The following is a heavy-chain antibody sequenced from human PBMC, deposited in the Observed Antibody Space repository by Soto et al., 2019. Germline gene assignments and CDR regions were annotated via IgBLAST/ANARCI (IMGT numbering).Heavy chain of an antibody. J-gene: IGHJ6*02. Sequence: GGSLRLSCAASGFTFSSYSMNWVRQAPGKGLEWVSYISSSSSTIYYTDSVKGRFTISRDNAKNSLYLQMNSLRDEDTAVYYCARDLAEPTWIQLWFIEGSVYYYGMDVWGQGTTVTVSS. CDR3: ARDLAEPTWIQLWFIEGSVYYYGMDV. CDR1: GFTFSSYS. D-gene: IGHD5-18*01. V-gene: IGHV3-48*02. CDR2: ISSSSSTI.